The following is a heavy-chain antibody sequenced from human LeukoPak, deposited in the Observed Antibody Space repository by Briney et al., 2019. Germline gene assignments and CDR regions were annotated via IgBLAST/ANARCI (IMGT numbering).Heavy chain of an antibody. J-gene: IGHJ4*02. CDR2: INHSGST. V-gene: IGHV4-34*01. Sequence: SETLSLTCAVYGGSFSGYYWSWIRQPPGKGLEWIGEINHSGSTNYNPSLKSRVTISVDTSKNQFSLKLSSVTAADTAVYYCARDGSGSYYVSYYFDYWGQGTLVTVSS. D-gene: IGHD3-10*01. CDR3: ARDGSGSYYVSYYFDY. CDR1: GGSFSGYY.